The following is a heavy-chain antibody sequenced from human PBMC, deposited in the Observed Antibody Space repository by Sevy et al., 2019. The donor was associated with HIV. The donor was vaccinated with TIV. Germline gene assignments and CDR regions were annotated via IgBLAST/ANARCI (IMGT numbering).Heavy chain of an antibody. D-gene: IGHD2-15*01. V-gene: IGHV4-4*02. Sequence: SETLSLTCTVSGGSIKSNHWWSWVRQTPEKGLEWIGEINDSGSTNYNPSLKSRISISVEKSKNQFSLRVTSVTAADTAVYYCATDKGNGLAQIFDAWGQGTLVTVSS. CDR1: GGSIKSNHW. CDR2: INDSGST. CDR3: ATDKGNGLAQIFDA. J-gene: IGHJ4*02.